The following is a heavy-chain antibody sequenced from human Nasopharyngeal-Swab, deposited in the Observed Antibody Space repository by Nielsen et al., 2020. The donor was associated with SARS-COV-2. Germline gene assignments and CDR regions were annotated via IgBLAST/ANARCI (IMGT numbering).Heavy chain of an antibody. CDR1: GGSISSGGYS. D-gene: IGHD3-3*01. J-gene: IGHJ4*02. V-gene: IGHV4-30-2*01. Sequence: SQTLSPTCAVSGGSISSGGYSWSWIRQPPGKGLEWIGYIYHSGSTYYNPSLKSRVTISVDRSKNQFSLKLSSVTAADTAVYYCASRHYDFWSGYNDYWGQGTLVTVSS. CDR2: IYHSGST. CDR3: ASRHYDFWSGYNDY.